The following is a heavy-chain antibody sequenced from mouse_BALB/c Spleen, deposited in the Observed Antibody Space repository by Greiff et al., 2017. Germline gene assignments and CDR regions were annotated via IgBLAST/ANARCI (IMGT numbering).Heavy chain of an antibody. V-gene: IGHV5-17*02. CDR2: ISSGSSTI. CDR1: GFTFSSFG. D-gene: IGHD4-1*01. Sequence: DVKLVESGGGLVQPGGSRKLSCAASGFTFSSFGMHWVRQAPEKGLEWVAYISSGSSTIYYADTVKGRFTISRDNPKNTLFLQMTSLRSEDTAMYYCARELGRGFAYWGQGTLVTVSA. J-gene: IGHJ3*01. CDR3: ARELGRGFAY.